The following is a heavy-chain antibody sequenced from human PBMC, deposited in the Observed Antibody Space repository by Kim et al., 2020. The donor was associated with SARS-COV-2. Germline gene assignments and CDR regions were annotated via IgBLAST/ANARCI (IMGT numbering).Heavy chain of an antibody. CDR3: ARDEHEGNYYYNYGLDV. V-gene: IGHV1-69*13. CDR1: RGTFSSYA. Sequence: SVKVSCKASRGTFSSYAISWVRQAPGQGLEWMGGIIPIFGTANYAQKFQGRVTITADESTSTAYMELSSLRSEDTAVYYCARDEHEGNYYYNYGLDVWGQGTKVTVSS. J-gene: IGHJ6*02. CDR2: IIPIFGTA.